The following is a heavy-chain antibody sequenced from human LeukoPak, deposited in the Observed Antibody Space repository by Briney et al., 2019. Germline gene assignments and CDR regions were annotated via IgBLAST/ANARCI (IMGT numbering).Heavy chain of an antibody. CDR1: GFTFSTYA. CDR2: ISGNGGSA. CDR3: AKDLPTVNTWIYFDY. Sequence: GGSLRLSCAASGFTFSTYALSWVRQAPGKGLEWVSSISGNGGSAYYTDSVKGRFTVSRDNSKNTLYLQMNSLRAEDTAVYYCAKDLPTVNTWIYFDYWGQGTLVTVSS. V-gene: IGHV3-23*01. J-gene: IGHJ4*02. D-gene: IGHD4-17*01.